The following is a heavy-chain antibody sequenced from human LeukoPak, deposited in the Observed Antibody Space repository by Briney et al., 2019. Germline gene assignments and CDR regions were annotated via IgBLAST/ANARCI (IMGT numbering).Heavy chain of an antibody. CDR2: ISAYNGNT. CDR3: AIIAVAGTRSDY. V-gene: IGHV1-18*01. Sequence: ASVKVSCKASGYTFTSYGISWVRQAPGQGLEWMGWISAYNGNTNYAQKLQGRVTMTTDTSTSTAYMELRSLRSDDTAVCYCAIIAVAGTRSDYWGQGTLVTVSS. J-gene: IGHJ4*02. D-gene: IGHD6-19*01. CDR1: GYTFTSYG.